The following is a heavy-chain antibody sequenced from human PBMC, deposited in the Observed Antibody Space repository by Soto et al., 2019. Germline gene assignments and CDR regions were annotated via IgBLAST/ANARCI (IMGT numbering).Heavy chain of an antibody. CDR1: GYTFTSYG. CDR3: ARDRGYCANGVCFRYDY. CDR2: VSAYNGDT. J-gene: IGHJ4*02. Sequence: ASVKVSCKASGYTFTSYGISWVRQAPGQGLERMGWVSAYNGDTNYAQNFQGRVTMTTDTSTSTAYMDLRSLRSDDTATYYCARDRGYCANGVCFRYDYWGQGTLVTVSS. D-gene: IGHD2-8*01. V-gene: IGHV1-18*01.